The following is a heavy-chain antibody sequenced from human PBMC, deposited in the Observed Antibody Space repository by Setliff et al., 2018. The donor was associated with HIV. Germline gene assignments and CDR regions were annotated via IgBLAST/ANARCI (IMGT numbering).Heavy chain of an antibody. Sequence: SQTLSLTCAISGDSVSSNSAAWNWIRQSPSRGLEWLGRTYYRSKWCNDYAVSVKSRITINPDTSKNQFSLNLNSVTPADTDVYYCARGPQLQRRVNGTFDVWGQGTMVTVSS. CDR2: TYYRSKWCN. CDR1: GDSVSSNSAA. J-gene: IGHJ3*01. CDR3: ARGPQLQRRVNGTFDV. D-gene: IGHD1-1*01. V-gene: IGHV6-1*01.